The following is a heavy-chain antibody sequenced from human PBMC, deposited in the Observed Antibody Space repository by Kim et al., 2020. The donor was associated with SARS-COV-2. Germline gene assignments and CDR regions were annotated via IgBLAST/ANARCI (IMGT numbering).Heavy chain of an antibody. D-gene: IGHD3-10*01. CDR2: NGNT. J-gene: IGHJ4*02. CDR3: ARGIKRDY. V-gene: IGHV1-3*01. Sequence: NGNTKYSQKFQGRVTITRDTSASTAYMELSSLRSEDTAVYYCARGIKRDYWGQGTLGTVSS.